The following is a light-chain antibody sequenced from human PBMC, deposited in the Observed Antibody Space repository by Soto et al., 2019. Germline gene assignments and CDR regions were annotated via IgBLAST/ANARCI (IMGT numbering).Light chain of an antibody. J-gene: IGLJ2*01. CDR3: SSYAGNNNVI. V-gene: IGLV2-8*01. CDR1: SSDVGGYSS. Sequence: QSVLTQPPSASGSPGQSVTISCTGTSSDVGGYSSVSWYQQHPGKAPKVMIYEVSKRPSGVPDRFSGSKSGNTASLTVSGLQPEDEADYYCSSYAGNNNVIFGVGTKLTVL. CDR2: EVS.